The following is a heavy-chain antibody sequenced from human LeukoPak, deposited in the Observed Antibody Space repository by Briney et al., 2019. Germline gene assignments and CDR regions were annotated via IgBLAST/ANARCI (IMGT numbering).Heavy chain of an antibody. CDR1: GFTISSNY. CDR3: ARASFWFDYSGYYFDY. Sequence: GESLRLSCAATGFTISSNYMSWVRQAPGKGLEWVSVIYSGGGTYYADSVKGRFTISRDNSKNTVSLQMNSLRAEDTAVYYCARASFWFDYSGYYFDYWGQGTLVTVSS. V-gene: IGHV3-66*01. D-gene: IGHD2-15*01. J-gene: IGHJ4*02. CDR2: IYSGGGT.